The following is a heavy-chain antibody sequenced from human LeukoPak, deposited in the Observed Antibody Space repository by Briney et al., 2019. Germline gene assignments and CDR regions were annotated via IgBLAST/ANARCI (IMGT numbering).Heavy chain of an antibody. D-gene: IGHD6-13*01. J-gene: IGHJ5*02. Sequence: SETLSLTCAVYGGSFSGYYWSLIRQPPGRGLEWIGEINHSGNTNYNPSLKSRVTISVETSKNQFSLKLSSVTAADTAVYYCARAPPGAATGYWFHPWGQGTLVTVSS. V-gene: IGHV4-34*01. CDR2: INHSGNT. CDR1: GGSFSGYY. CDR3: ARAPPGAATGYWFHP.